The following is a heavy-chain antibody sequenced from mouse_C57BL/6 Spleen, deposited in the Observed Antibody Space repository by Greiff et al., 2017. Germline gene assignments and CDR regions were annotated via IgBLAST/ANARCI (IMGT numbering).Heavy chain of an antibody. CDR1: GYTFTDYN. D-gene: IGHD2-4*01. CDR2: INPNNGGT. CDR3: ARYDYDGQGDY. Sequence: EVHLVESGPELVKPGASVKMSCKASGYTFTDYNMHWVKQSHGKSLEWIGYINPNNGGTSYNQKFKGKATLTVNKSSSTAYMELRSLTSEDSAVYYCARYDYDGQGDYWGQGTTLTVSS. V-gene: IGHV1-22*01. J-gene: IGHJ2*01.